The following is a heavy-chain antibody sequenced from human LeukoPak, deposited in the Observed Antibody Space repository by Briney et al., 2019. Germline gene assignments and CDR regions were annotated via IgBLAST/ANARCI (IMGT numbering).Heavy chain of an antibody. CDR3: ARGVPFPSN. CDR1: GGSISSYY. CDR2: IYYSGST. J-gene: IGHJ4*02. V-gene: IGHV4-59*01. D-gene: IGHD5/OR15-5a*01. Sequence: SETLSLTCTVSGGSISSYYRSWIRQPPGKGLEWIGYIYYSGSTNYNPSLKSRVTISVDTSKNQFSLKLSSVTAADTAVYYCARGVPFPSNWGQGTLVTVSS.